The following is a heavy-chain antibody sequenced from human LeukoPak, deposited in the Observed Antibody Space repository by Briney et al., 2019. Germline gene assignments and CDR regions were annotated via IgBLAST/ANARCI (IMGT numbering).Heavy chain of an antibody. V-gene: IGHV1-18*01. CDR1: GYTFTSYG. CDR2: ISAYNGNT. J-gene: IGHJ4*02. Sequence: GASVKVSCKASGYTFTSYGISWVRQAPGQGLEWMGWISAYNGNTNYAQKLQGRVTMTTDTSTSTAYMELRSLRSDDTAVYYCARDEYDFWSGYSYSRSPFDYWGQGTLVTVSS. D-gene: IGHD3-3*01. CDR3: ARDEYDFWSGYSYSRSPFDY.